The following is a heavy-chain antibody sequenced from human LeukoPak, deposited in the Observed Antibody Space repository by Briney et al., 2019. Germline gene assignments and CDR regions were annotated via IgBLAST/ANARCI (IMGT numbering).Heavy chain of an antibody. J-gene: IGHJ4*02. CDR3: ARQGYSSGK. CDR1: GFTFSNYW. CDR2: IQRDGSEK. Sequence: PGGSLRLSCAASGFTFSNYWMNWVRQAPGKGLEWVASIQRDGSEKYYAESVKGRFTISRDNAENSLYLQMNSLRAEDTAVYYCARQGYSSGKWGQGTLVTVSS. D-gene: IGHD6-19*01. V-gene: IGHV3-7*01.